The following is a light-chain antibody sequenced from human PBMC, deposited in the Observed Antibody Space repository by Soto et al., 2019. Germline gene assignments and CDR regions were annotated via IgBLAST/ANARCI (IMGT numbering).Light chain of an antibody. CDR2: GAS. CDR3: QQFGVSPT. CDR1: QTITPTF. J-gene: IGKJ4*01. Sequence: EIVLTQSPGTLSLSPGERATLSCRASQTITPTFLAWYQQKPGQAPRLLIYGASSRATDIPDRFSGSGPGTDFNLTISKLEPEDFAVYYCQQFGVSPTFGGGTKVDIK. V-gene: IGKV3-20*01.